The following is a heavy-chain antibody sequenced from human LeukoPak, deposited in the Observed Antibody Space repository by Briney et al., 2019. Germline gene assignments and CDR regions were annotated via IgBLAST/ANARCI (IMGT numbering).Heavy chain of an antibody. CDR2: MNPNSGNT. CDR3: ARGKKAMVRGVLYYFDY. CDR1: GYTFTSYD. V-gene: IGHV1-8*01. J-gene: IGHJ4*02. D-gene: IGHD3-10*01. Sequence: RRASVKVSCKASGYTFTSYDINWVRQATGQGLEWMAWMNPNSGNTGYAQKFQGRVTMTRNTSISTAYMELSSLRSEDTAVYYCARGKKAMVRGVLYYFDYWGQGTLVTVSS.